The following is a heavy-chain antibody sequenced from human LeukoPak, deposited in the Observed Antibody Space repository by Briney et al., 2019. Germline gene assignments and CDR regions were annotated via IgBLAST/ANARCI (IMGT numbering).Heavy chain of an antibody. Sequence: GGSLRLSCAASGFTFSSYEMNWVRQAPGKGLEWVSYISSSGSTIYYADSVKGRFTISRDNAKNSLYLQMNSLRAEDTAVYYCAIFWSGYKSFDYWGQGTLVTVSS. CDR1: GFTFSSYE. J-gene: IGHJ4*02. V-gene: IGHV3-48*03. CDR3: AIFWSGYKSFDY. D-gene: IGHD3-3*01. CDR2: ISSSGSTI.